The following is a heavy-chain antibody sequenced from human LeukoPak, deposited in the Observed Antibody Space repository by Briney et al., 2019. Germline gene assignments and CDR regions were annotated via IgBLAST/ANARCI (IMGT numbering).Heavy chain of an antibody. D-gene: IGHD1-26*01. V-gene: IGHV1-69-2*01. CDR3: ATARIVGATNTFDY. CDR1: GYTFTDYY. J-gene: IGHJ4*02. CDR2: VDPEDGET. Sequence: ASVKVSCKVSGYTFTDYYMHWVQHAPGKGLEWMGLVDPEDGETIYAEKFQGRVTITADTSTDTAYMELSSLRSEDTAVYYCATARIVGATNTFDYWGQGTLVTVSS.